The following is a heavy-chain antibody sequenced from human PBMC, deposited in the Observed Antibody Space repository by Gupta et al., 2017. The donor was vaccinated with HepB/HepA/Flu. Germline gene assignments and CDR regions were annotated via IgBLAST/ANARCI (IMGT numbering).Heavy chain of an antibody. CDR2: IYTSGST. CDR1: GGSISSSH. V-gene: IGHV4-4*07. CDR3: ARERMGTAPAAIYYYYYYMDV. D-gene: IGHD2-2*01. J-gene: IGHJ6*03. Sequence: VQLQESGPGLVKPSETLSLTCTVSGGSISSSHWSWSRQPLGKGLEWIGRIYTSGSTNYNPSLKSRVTMSVDTSKNQFSLKLSSVTAADTAVYYCARERMGTAPAAIYYYYYYMDVWGKGTTVTVSS.